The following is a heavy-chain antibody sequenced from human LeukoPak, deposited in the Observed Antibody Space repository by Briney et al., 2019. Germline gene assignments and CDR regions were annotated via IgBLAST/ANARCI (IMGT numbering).Heavy chain of an antibody. CDR3: ARERDYYDSSGYHNWFDP. CDR1: GYTFTGYY. Sequence: ASVKVSCKASGYTFTGYYMHWVRQAPGQGLEWMGWINPNSGGTNYAQKFQGRVTMTRDTSISTAYMELSRLRSDDTAVYYCARERDYYDSSGYHNWFDPWGQGTLVTVSS. CDR2: INPNSGGT. D-gene: IGHD3-22*01. J-gene: IGHJ5*02. V-gene: IGHV1-2*02.